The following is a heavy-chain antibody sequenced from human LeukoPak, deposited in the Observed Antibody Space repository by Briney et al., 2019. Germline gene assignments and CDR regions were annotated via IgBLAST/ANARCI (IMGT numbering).Heavy chain of an antibody. J-gene: IGHJ4*02. V-gene: IGHV1-46*01. CDR1: GYIFTTYA. D-gene: IGHD4-17*01. CDR2: INPSAGST. CDR3: ARDRGVTREYFDY. Sequence: ASVKVSCKASGYIFTTYAMNWARQAPGQGLEWMGIINPSAGSTTYAQKFQGRVTMTRDTSTSTVYMELSSLRSEDTAVYYCARDRGVTREYFDYWGQGTLVTVSS.